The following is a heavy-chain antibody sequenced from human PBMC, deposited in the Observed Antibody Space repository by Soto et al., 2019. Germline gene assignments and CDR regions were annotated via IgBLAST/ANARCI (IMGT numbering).Heavy chain of an antibody. V-gene: IGHV4-34*01. J-gene: IGHJ3*02. D-gene: IGHD2-15*01. Sequence: QVQLQQWGAGLLKPSETLSLTCAVYGGSFSGYYWSWIRQPPGKGLEWVGEINHSGSTNYNPSLQRPVTISIDTSKNQFSLQLGAVAAADAAVYYCARGPRYCSGGSGNWRGRGAFDIWGHGTMVAVSS. CDR1: GGSFSGYY. CDR3: ARGPRYCSGGSGNWRGRGAFDI. CDR2: INHSGST.